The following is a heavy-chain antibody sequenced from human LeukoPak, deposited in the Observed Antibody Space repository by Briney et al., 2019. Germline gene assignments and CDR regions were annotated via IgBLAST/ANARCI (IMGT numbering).Heavy chain of an antibody. CDR3: ARGDNSAW. Sequence: ESLTLSCAASGFTLGSYRMNWSRHSPGKGLEWVATIKQEGGEKYYVDSVKGRFTISRDNAKNSVYLQMNSLRAEDTAMYYCARGDNSAWWGQGTLVTVSS. D-gene: IGHD6-19*01. CDR1: GFTLGSYR. J-gene: IGHJ4*02. CDR2: IKQEGGEK. V-gene: IGHV3-7*05.